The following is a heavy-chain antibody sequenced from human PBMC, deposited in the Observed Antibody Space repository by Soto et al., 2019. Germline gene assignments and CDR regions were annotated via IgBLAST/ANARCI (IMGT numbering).Heavy chain of an antibody. J-gene: IGHJ4*02. Sequence: SETLSLTCTVSGGSISSGGYYWSWIRQHPGKGLEWIGYIYYSGSTYYNPSLKSRVTISVDTSKNQFSLKLSSVTAADTAVYYCARVVDTDLLFDYWGQGTLVTVSS. CDR2: IYYSGST. CDR1: GGSISSGGYY. V-gene: IGHV4-31*03. D-gene: IGHD5-18*01. CDR3: ARVVDTDLLFDY.